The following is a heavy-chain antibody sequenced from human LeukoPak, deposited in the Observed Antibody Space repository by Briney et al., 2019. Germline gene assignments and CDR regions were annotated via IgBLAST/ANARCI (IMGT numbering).Heavy chain of an antibody. V-gene: IGHV4-59*01. CDR3: ARAASELELYFDY. Sequence: PSETLSLTCTVSGGSISSYYWSWIRQPPGKGLEWIGYIYYSGSTNYNPSLKSRVTISVDTSKNQFSLKLSSVTAADTAVYYCARAASELELYFDYWGQGTLVTVSS. J-gene: IGHJ4*02. CDR2: IYYSGST. CDR1: GGSISSYY. D-gene: IGHD1-26*01.